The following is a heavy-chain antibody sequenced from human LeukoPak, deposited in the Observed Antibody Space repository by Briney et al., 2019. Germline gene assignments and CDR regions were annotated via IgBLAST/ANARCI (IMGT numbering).Heavy chain of an antibody. Sequence: GGSLRLSCAASGFTFSSYSMTWVRQAPGKGLEWVSSIRSSSSYINYAESVKGRFTISRDNAKNSLYLQMNSLRAEDTAVYYCARGGDSSWNFGYWGQGTLVTVSS. V-gene: IGHV3-21*01. CDR1: GFTFSSYS. CDR2: IRSSSSYI. CDR3: ARGGDSSWNFGY. D-gene: IGHD6-13*01. J-gene: IGHJ4*02.